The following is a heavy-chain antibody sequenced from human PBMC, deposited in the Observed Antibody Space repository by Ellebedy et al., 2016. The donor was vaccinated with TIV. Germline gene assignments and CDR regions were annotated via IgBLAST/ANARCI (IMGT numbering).Heavy chain of an antibody. V-gene: IGHV4-59*01. CDR2: IYYSGST. D-gene: IGHD3-22*01. J-gene: IGHJ6*02. CDR3: ARDSPSSVGGMDV. Sequence: SETLSLTXTVSGGSISSYYWSWIGYIYYSGSTNYNPSLKSRVTISVDTSKNQFSLKLSSVTAADTAVYYCARDSPSSVGGMDVWGQGTTVTVSS. CDR1: GGSISSYY.